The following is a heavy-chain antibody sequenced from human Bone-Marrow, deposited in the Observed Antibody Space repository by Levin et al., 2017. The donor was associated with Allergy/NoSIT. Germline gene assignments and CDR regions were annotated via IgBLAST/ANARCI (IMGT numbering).Heavy chain of an antibody. CDR3: AKENTDYGEFEAFDI. CDR1: GFTFGDFG. CDR2: IWYDGTND. J-gene: IGHJ3*02. V-gene: IGHV3-33*06. D-gene: IGHD4-17*01. Sequence: GGSLRLSCAASGFTFGDFGMHWVRQAPGKGLEWVALIWYDGTNDNYADSVKGRFTISRDNSRDTLYLQLNSLRAEDTAVYYCAKENTDYGEFEAFDIWGQGTMVTVSA.